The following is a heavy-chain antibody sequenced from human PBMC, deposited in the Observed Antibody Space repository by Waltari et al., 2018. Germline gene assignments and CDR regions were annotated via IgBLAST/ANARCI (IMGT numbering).Heavy chain of an antibody. Sequence: QVQLQESGPGLVKPSETLSLTCTVSGGSISSYYWSWIRQPPGKGLEWIGYIYYSGSTNYNPSLKSRVTISVDTSKNQFSLKLSSVTAADTVVYYCAKMVRDYYYMDVWGKGTTVTVSS. CDR1: GGSISSYY. J-gene: IGHJ6*03. V-gene: IGHV4-59*01. CDR3: AKMVRDYYYMDV. CDR2: IYYSGST. D-gene: IGHD3-10*01.